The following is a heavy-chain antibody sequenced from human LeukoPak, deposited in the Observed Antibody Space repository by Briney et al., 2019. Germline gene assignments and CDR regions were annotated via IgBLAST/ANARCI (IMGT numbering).Heavy chain of an antibody. D-gene: IGHD2-2*01. J-gene: IGHJ5*02. CDR2: IKQDGSEK. CDR3: ARGTSHSPNWFDP. CDR1: GFTFSIYW. Sequence: PGGSLRLSCAASGFTFSIYWMSWVRQAPGKGLEWVANIKQDGSEKYSVDSVKGRFTISRDNAKNSLYLQMNSLRAEDTAVYYCARGTSHSPNWFDPWGQGTLVTVSS. V-gene: IGHV3-7*04.